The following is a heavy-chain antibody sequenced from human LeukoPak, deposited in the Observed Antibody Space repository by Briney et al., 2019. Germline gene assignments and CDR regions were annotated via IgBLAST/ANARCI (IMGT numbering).Heavy chain of an antibody. CDR2: ISHDGSSK. V-gene: IGHV3-30-3*01. CDR1: GFTFSTYA. CDR3: ASDSHGS. J-gene: IGHJ5*02. Sequence: PGRSLRLSCAASGFTFSTYAMHWVRQAPGKGLEWVAVISHDGSSKYYSDSVKGRFTISRDNSKNTLYLQMNSLRADDTAVYSCASDSHGSWGQGTLVTVSS. D-gene: IGHD5-24*01.